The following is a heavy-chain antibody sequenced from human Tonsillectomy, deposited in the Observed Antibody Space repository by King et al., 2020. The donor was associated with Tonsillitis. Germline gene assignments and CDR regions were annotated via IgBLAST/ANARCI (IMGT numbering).Heavy chain of an antibody. CDR3: AKDVAVAGGVLYFDY. D-gene: IGHD6-19*01. Sequence: VQLVESGGGLVQPGGSLRLSCAASGFTFSSYAMSWVRQAPGKGLEGVSAVSGSGGSTYDADSVKGRFTISRDNSKNTLHLQMNSLRAEDTAGYYCAKDVAVAGGVLYFDYWGQGTLVTVSS. CDR1: GFTFSSYA. J-gene: IGHJ4*02. V-gene: IGHV3-23*04. CDR2: VSGSGGST.